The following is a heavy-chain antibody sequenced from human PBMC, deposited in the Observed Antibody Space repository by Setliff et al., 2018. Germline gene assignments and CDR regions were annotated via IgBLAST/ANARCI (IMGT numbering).Heavy chain of an antibody. CDR2: IYRGGRTT. D-gene: IGHD6-13*01. J-gene: IGHJ4*02. CDR3: AKRRSSSWFGGMDY. V-gene: IGHV3-23*03. Sequence: GGSLRLSCAASGFSFSSYAMSWVRQAPGKGLEWVSVIYRGGRTTYYADSVEGRFTISRDSSKNTLYLQMNSLRVEDTAVYYCAKRRSSSWFGGMDYWGQGTLVTVSS. CDR1: GFSFSSYA.